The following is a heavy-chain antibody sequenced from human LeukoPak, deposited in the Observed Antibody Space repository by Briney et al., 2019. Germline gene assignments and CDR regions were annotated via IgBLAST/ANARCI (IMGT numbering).Heavy chain of an antibody. J-gene: IGHJ4*02. Sequence: SETLSLTCPVSGGSISSGGYYWSWIRQHPGKGLEWIGYIYYSGSTYYNPSLKSRVTISVDTSKNQFSLKLSSVTAADTAVYYCAREGYCSGGSCYSYWGQGTLVTVSS. CDR1: GGSISSGGYY. D-gene: IGHD2-15*01. CDR3: AREGYCSGGSCYSY. V-gene: IGHV4-31*03. CDR2: IYYSGST.